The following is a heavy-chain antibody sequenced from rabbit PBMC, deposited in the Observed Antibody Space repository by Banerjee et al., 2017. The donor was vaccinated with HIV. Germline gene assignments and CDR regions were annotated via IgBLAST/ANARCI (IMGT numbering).Heavy chain of an antibody. CDR3: ARDAGSSGALDL. Sequence: QQQLEESGGGLVKPGGSLTLTCTASGFSFSNKYVMCWVRQAPGKGLEWIACIYAGNSGNTYYGSGAKGRFPIPKPPSTRGTLKMTGRPAGDPAPYFVARDAGSSGALDLGARGTRVT. CDR2: IYAGNSGNT. J-gene: IGHJ4*01. V-gene: IGHV1S45*01. CDR1: GFSFSNKYV. D-gene: IGHD8-1*01.